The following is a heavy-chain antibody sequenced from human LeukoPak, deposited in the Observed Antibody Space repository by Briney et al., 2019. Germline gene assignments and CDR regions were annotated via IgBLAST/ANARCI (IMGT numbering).Heavy chain of an antibody. J-gene: IGHJ4*02. D-gene: IGHD2-21*01. V-gene: IGHV4-61*02. CDR3: ASSGGYSPPGYFDY. CDR2: IYTSGST. Sequence: PSQTLSLTCTVSGGSISSGSYYWSWIRQPAGKGLEWIGRIYTSGSTNYNPSLKSRVTISVDTSKNQFSLKLSSVTAADTAVYYCASSGGYSPPGYFDYWGQGTLVTVSS. CDR1: GGSISSGSYY.